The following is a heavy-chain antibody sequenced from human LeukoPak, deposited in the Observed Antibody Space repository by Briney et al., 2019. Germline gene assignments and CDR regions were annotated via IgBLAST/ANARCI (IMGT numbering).Heavy chain of an antibody. CDR2: FDPEDGET. Sequence: ASVKVSCKVSGYTLTELSVHWVRQAPGKGLEWMGGFDPEDGETIYAQKFQGRVTMTEDTSTDTAYMELSSLRSEDTAVYYCANAAYDSSGYIDYWGQGTLVTVSS. V-gene: IGHV1-24*01. D-gene: IGHD3-22*01. CDR1: GYTLTELS. J-gene: IGHJ4*02. CDR3: ANAAYDSSGYIDY.